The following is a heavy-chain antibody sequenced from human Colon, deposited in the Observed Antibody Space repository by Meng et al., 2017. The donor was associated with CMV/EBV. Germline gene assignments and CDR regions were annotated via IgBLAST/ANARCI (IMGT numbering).Heavy chain of an antibody. Sequence: SWKDSGDMFTREKINWVRQAPRQWHEWMRYINARTTNPTYVQGLTGRFVFSLDTSVSTAYLQISSLEAEDTAVYYCATGSVAADGKGYWGQGTLVTVSS. D-gene: IGHD6-13*01. CDR2: INARTTNP. CDR3: ATGSVAADGKGY. V-gene: IGHV7-4-1*02. J-gene: IGHJ1*01. CDR1: GDMFTREK.